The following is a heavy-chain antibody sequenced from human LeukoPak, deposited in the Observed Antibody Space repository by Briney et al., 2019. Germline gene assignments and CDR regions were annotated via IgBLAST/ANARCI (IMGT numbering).Heavy chain of an antibody. D-gene: IGHD3-22*01. CDR1: GYTFTGYY. J-gene: IGHJ4*02. CDR3: ARDPTYYYDSSGYYPYYFDY. Sequence: GASVKVSCKASGYTFTGYYMHWVRQAPGQGLEWMGWINPNGGGTNYAQKSQGRVTMTRDTSISTAYMELSRLRSDDTAMYYCARDPTYYYDSSGYYPYYFDYWGQGTLVTVSS. V-gene: IGHV1-2*02. CDR2: INPNGGGT.